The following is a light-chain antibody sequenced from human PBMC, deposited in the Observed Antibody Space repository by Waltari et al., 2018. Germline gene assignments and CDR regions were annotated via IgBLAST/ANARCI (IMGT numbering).Light chain of an antibody. Sequence: NFMLTQPPSVSESPGKTAIISCPGSGGTVVSNYVQWYRQRPGSAPTTVIYKDKRRPSGGPDRFSGSVDSYSNSASLRSSGLQAEDEGDYYCQSYDSRNVVFGGGTRLTVL. J-gene: IGLJ2*01. CDR2: KDK. CDR3: QSYDSRNVV. V-gene: IGLV6-57*02. CDR1: GGTVVSNY.